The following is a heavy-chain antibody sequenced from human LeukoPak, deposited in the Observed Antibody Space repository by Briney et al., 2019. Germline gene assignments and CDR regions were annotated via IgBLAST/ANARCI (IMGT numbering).Heavy chain of an antibody. D-gene: IGHD5-18*01. J-gene: IGHJ4*02. CDR2: IYYSGST. Sequence: SETLSLTCSVSGGSISSSSYYWGWIRQPPGKGLEWIGSIYYSGSTYYNPSLKSRVTISVDTSKNQFSLKLSSVTAADTAVYYCARVLEYSYGDYYFDYWGQGTLVTVSS. V-gene: IGHV4-39*07. CDR1: GGSISSSSYY. CDR3: ARVLEYSYGDYYFDY.